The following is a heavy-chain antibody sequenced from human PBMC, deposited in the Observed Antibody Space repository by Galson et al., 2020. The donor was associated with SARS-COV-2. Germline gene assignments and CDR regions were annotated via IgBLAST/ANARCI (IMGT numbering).Heavy chain of an antibody. D-gene: IGHD2-15*01. CDR2: IYSGGIT. Sequence: GESLKISCAASGFTVSSNYMSWVRQAPGKGLEWVSVIYSGGITYYADSVKGRFTISRDNSKNTLYLQMNSLRAEDSAVYYCARDYRDIVWGQGTLVTVSS. J-gene: IGHJ4*02. CDR1: GFTVSSNY. CDR3: ARDYRDIV. V-gene: IGHV3-66*01.